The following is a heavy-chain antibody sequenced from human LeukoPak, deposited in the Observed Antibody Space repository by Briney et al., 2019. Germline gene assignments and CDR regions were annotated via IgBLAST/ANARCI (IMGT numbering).Heavy chain of an antibody. J-gene: IGHJ4*02. Sequence: APVKVSCKASGYTFTSYGISWVRQAPGQGLEWMGWISAYNGNTNYAQKLQGRVTMTTDTSTSTAYMELRSLRSDDTAVYYCARMGYCSSTSCYIDTYWGQGTLVTVSS. D-gene: IGHD2-2*02. V-gene: IGHV1-18*01. CDR2: ISAYNGNT. CDR3: ARMGYCSSTSCYIDTY. CDR1: GYTFTSYG.